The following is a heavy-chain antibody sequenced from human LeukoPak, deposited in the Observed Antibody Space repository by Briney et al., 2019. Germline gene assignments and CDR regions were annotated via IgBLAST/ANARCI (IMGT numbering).Heavy chain of an antibody. D-gene: IGHD6-19*01. J-gene: IGHJ6*02. CDR2: IYYSGST. CDR3: ARQGSGWSRGYYGMDV. V-gene: IGHV4-59*08. CDR1: GGSISSYY. Sequence: PSETLSLTCTVSGGSISSYYWSLIRQPPGKGLEWIGYIYYSGSTNYNPSLKSRVTISVDTSKNQFSLKLSSVTAADTAVYYCARQGSGWSRGYYGMDVWGQGTTVTVSS.